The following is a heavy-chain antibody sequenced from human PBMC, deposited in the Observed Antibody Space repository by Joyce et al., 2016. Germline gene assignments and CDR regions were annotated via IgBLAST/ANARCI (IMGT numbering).Heavy chain of an antibody. V-gene: IGHV3-21*01. D-gene: IGHD6-19*01. CDR3: ARGRLAEGALYFDY. CDR2: ITSGSIGSPYI. Sequence: DVQLVESGGGLVKPGGSLRLSCVFTFTSYHMHWVRQAPGKGLEWGSSITSGSIGSPYIYYADSLKGRFTISRDNAKNSLFLQMNSLRAEDTAVYYCARGRLAEGALYFDYWGQGTLVTVSS. J-gene: IGHJ4*02. CDR1: VFTFTSYH.